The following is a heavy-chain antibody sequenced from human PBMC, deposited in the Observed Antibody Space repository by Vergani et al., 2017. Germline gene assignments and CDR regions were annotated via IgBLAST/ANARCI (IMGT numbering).Heavy chain of an antibody. D-gene: IGHD2-21*01. J-gene: IGHJ1*01. V-gene: IGHV3-23*01. CDR2: ISGTAGSP. Sequence: EVKVLESGGGLVQPGGSLRLSCAGSGFPYNQYGMSWVRQAPGGGLDWVSSISGTAGSPMYAESVKGRFTVSRDNSKNTVYLQMNDLRVDDTAVYYCVKHSSILSRRGDLHHWGQGTLVTVSS. CDR1: GFPYNQYG. CDR3: VKHSSILSRRGDLHH.